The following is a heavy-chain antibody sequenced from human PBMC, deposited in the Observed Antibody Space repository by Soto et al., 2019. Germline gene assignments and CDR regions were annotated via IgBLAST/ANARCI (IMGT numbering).Heavy chain of an antibody. D-gene: IGHD6-13*01. J-gene: IGHJ6*02. CDR2: IIPIFGTA. Sequence: SVKVSFMASGGTFSSYAISWVRQAPGQGLEWMGGIIPIFGTANYAQKFQGRVTITADKSTSTAYMELSSLRSGDTAVYYCASRGQELVSDYYYYGMDVWGQGTTVTVSS. CDR3: ASRGQELVSDYYYYGMDV. CDR1: GGTFSSYA. V-gene: IGHV1-69*06.